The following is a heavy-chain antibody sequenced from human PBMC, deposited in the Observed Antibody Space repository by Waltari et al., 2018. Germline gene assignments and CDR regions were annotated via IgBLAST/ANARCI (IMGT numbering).Heavy chain of an antibody. J-gene: IGHJ6*03. V-gene: IGHV3-30*18. Sequence: QVQLVESGGGVVQPGRSPRLSCAASGFTFSSYGMHWVRQAPGKGLEWVAVISYDGSNKYYADSVKGRFTISRDNSKNTLYLQMNSLRAEDTAVYYCAKGYHSYYYYYYMDVWGKGTTVTISS. D-gene: IGHD1-1*01. CDR3: AKGYHSYYYYYYMDV. CDR2: ISYDGSNK. CDR1: GFTFSSYG.